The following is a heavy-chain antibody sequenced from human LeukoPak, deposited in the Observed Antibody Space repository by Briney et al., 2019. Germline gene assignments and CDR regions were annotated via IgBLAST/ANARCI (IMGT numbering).Heavy chain of an antibody. CDR1: GFTFSDC. D-gene: IGHD5-24*01. V-gene: IGHV3-48*01. CDR3: ARDYKYAFDN. Sequence: GGSLRLSCAASGFTFSDCMNWVRQAPGKGLEWILYIGIDSGNTNYADSVKGRFTISGDKAKNSLYLQMNSLRVEDTAVYYCARDYKYAFDNWGQGTLVTVSS. J-gene: IGHJ4*02. CDR2: IGIDSGNT.